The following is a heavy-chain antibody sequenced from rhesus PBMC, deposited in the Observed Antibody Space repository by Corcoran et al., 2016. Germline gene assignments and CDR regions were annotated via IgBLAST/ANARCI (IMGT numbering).Heavy chain of an antibody. Sequence: EVQLVQSGAEVKRPGESLKISCKTSGYSFNNYWISWVRQMSGKGLEGRGAIDPINSDARYSPSFQGQVTISADKSITTAYLQWSSLKASDTATYYCARGRTLGFDYWGQGVLVTVSS. CDR1: GYSFNNYW. CDR3: ARGRTLGFDY. D-gene: IGHD2-39*01. CDR2: IDPINSDA. J-gene: IGHJ4*01. V-gene: IGHV5-20*02.